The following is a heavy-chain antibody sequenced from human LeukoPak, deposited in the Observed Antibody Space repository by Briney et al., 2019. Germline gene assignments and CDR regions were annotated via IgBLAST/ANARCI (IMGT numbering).Heavy chain of an antibody. D-gene: IGHD6-19*01. CDR3: AAQVAGIFDY. Sequence: SETLSLTCAVYGGSFSGYYWSWIRQPPGKGLEWIGEINHSGSTNYNPSLKSRVTISVDTSKNQFSLKLSSVTAADTAVYYCAAQVAGIFDYWGQGTLVTVSS. CDR1: GGSFSGYY. V-gene: IGHV4-34*01. CDR2: INHSGST. J-gene: IGHJ4*02.